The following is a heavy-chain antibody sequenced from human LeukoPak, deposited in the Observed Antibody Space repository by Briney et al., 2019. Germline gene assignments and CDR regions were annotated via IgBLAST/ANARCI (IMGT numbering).Heavy chain of an antibody. J-gene: IGHJ4*02. CDR1: GFTFSSYG. CDR3: AKLVY. V-gene: IGHV3-30*18. CDR2: ISYDGSNK. Sequence: GGSLRLSCAASGFTFSSYGMHWVRQAPGKGLEWEAVISYDGSNKYYADSVKGRFTISRDNSKNTLYLQMNSLRAEDTAVYYCAKLVYWGQGTLVTVSS.